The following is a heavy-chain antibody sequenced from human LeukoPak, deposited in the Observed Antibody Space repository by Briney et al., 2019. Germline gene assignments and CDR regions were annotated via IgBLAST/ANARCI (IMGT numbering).Heavy chain of an antibody. Sequence: PGGSLRLSCAASGFTFSSYGMHWVRQAPGKGLEWVSVIYSGGSTYYADSVKGRFTISRDNSKNTLYLQMNSLRAEDTAVYYCARTRGYSGYEARYYYYGMDVWGQGTTVTVSS. D-gene: IGHD5-12*01. CDR2: IYSGGST. V-gene: IGHV3-53*01. CDR3: ARTRGYSGYEARYYYYGMDV. J-gene: IGHJ6*02. CDR1: GFTFSSYG.